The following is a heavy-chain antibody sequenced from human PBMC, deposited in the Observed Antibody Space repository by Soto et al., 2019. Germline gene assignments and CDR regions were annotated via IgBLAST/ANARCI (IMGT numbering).Heavy chain of an antibody. Sequence: QVQLQESGPGLVKPSETLSLTCSVSGDSVTSGSYFWSWIRQPPGKGLEWIGYISHSGSTDYHPTPASRLTISLDTSTSQFSLSLSSVTTADTAVYYCSRDRSGSGTWSPYYGDYGGQGALVTVSS. CDR1: GDSVTSGSYF. CDR3: SRDRSGSGTWSPYYGDY. D-gene: IGHD3-10*01. V-gene: IGHV4-61*01. CDR2: ISHSGST. J-gene: IGHJ4*02.